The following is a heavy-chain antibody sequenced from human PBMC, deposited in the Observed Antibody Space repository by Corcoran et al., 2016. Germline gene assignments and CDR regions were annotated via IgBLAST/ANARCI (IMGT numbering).Heavy chain of an antibody. J-gene: IGHJ6*02. D-gene: IGHD3-16*01. CDR3: ARDLLSQGRITFGGPPYGMDV. CDR2: IYPRGGST. Sequence: QVQLVQSGAEVQRPGASVKVSCKASGYTFTSYYMHWVRQAPGQGLEWMGIIYPRGGSTSYAQKFQGRVTMTRDTSTSTVYMELRSLRSEDTDVYYCARDLLSQGRITFGGPPYGMDVWGQGTTVTVSS. V-gene: IGHV1-46*01. CDR1: GYTFTSYY.